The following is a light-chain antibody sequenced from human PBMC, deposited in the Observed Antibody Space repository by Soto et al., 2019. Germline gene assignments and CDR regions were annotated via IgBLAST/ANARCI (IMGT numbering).Light chain of an antibody. CDR1: QGISTY. CDR2: AAS. Sequence: DIHMTQSPSSLSASVGDRVTITCRASQGISTYLAWYQQKPGKVPKLLIYAASTLQSGVPSRFSGSGSGTDFTLTISSLQPEDVATYYCQKYNSAPHTFGQGTKLEIK. V-gene: IGKV1-27*01. J-gene: IGKJ2*01. CDR3: QKYNSAPHT.